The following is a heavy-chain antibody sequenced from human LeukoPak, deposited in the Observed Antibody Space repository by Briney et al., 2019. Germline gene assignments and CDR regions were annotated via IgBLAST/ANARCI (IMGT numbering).Heavy chain of an antibody. V-gene: IGHV4-59*08. D-gene: IGHD6-19*01. Sequence: PSETLSLTCTASGGSIKSHYWSWIRQPPGKGLEWIGYIFYSRSINYNPSLKSRVTISVDTSKNQFSLKLSSLTAADTAVYYCARLIAVTGRGDYFDHWGQGTLVTVSS. CDR2: IFYSRSI. CDR1: GGSIKSHY. CDR3: ARLIAVTGRGDYFDH. J-gene: IGHJ4*02.